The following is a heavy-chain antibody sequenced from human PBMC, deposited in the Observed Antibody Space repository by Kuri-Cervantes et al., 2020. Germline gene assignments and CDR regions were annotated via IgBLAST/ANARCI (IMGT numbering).Heavy chain of an antibody. J-gene: IGHJ4*02. CDR2: IYPGDSDT. CDR3: AAGLYGDYYFDY. V-gene: IGHV5-51*01. CDR1: GYSFTNFW. D-gene: IGHD4-17*01. Sequence: GGSLRLSCKVSGYSFTNFWIAWVRQMPGKGLEWMGIIYPGDSDTRYSSSFQGHVTFSADNSITTAYLQWRSLKASDTAMYYCAAGLYGDYYFDYWGQGTLVTVSS.